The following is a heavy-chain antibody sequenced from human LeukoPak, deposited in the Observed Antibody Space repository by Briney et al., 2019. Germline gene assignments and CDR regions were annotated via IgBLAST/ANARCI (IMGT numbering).Heavy chain of an antibody. J-gene: IGHJ5*02. CDR1: GFTFSSYG. V-gene: IGHV3-33*01. Sequence: SGGSLRLSCAASGFTFSSYGMHWVRQAPGKGLEWVAVIWYDGSNKYYADSVKGRFTISRDNSKNTLYLQMNSLRAEDTAVYYCARDLSGQNWFDPWGQGTLVTVSS. CDR3: ARDLSGQNWFDP. CDR2: IWYDGSNK.